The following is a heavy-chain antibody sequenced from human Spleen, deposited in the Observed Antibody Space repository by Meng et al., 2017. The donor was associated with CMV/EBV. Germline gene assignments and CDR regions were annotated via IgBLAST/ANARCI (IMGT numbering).Heavy chain of an antibody. D-gene: IGHD3-10*02. V-gene: IGHV1-2*02. Sequence: FTGYYMHWVRQAPGQGLEWMGWINPNSGGTNYAQKFQGRVTMTRDTSIIPSSLPLSLLRSYDTALSSCPPPLAIIYYSARRFPNDYWGQGTLVTVSS. J-gene: IGHJ4*02. CDR2: INPNSGGT. CDR3: PPPLAIIYYSARRFPNDY. CDR1: FTGYY.